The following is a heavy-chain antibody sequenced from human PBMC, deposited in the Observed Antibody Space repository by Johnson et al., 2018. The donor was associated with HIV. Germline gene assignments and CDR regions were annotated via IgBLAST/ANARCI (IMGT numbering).Heavy chain of an antibody. Sequence: VQLVESGGGLVKPGGSLRLSCAASGFTFTNAWMTWVRQAPGKGLEWVGRIKSKTDGGTTDYAAPVNGRFTISRDDSKNTLYLQMNSLRAEDTAVYYCARKQWLAKISSDAFDVWGQGTMVTVSS. CDR1: GFTFTNAW. V-gene: IGHV3-15*05. CDR3: ARKQWLAKISSDAFDV. D-gene: IGHD6-19*01. CDR2: IKSKTDGGTT. J-gene: IGHJ3*01.